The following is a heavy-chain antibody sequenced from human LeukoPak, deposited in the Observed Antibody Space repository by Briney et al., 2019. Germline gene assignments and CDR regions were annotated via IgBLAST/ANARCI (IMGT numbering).Heavy chain of an antibody. CDR3: ARSPNYDFLTGPLY. CDR1: GGSISSGGFY. V-gene: IGHV4-30-2*01. J-gene: IGHJ4*02. Sequence: PSQTLSLTCTVSGGSISSGGFYWSWIRQPPGKGLEYIGYIYHSGNTYYNPSLKSRVTISIDRSKNQFSLNLTSVTAADTAVYYCARSPNYDFLTGPLYWGQGTLVTVAS. D-gene: IGHD3-9*01. CDR2: IYHSGNT.